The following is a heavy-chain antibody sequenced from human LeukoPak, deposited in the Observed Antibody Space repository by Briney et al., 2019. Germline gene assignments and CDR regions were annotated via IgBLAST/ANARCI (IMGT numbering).Heavy chain of an antibody. CDR3: ARVIERQWLVLGDY. CDR2: T. D-gene: IGHD6-19*01. Sequence: GGSLRLSCAASGFTVSSNCVSWVRQAPGKGLEWVTFYADSVTGRFTISRDNSKNTLYLQMNSLRSDDTAVYYCARVIERQWLVLGDYWGQGTLVTVSS. CDR1: GFTVSSNC. J-gene: IGHJ4*02. V-gene: IGHV3-53*05.